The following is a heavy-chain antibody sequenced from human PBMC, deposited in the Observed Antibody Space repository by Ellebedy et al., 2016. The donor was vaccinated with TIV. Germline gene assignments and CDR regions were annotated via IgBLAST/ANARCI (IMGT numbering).Heavy chain of an antibody. V-gene: IGHV3-30*18. J-gene: IGHJ6*02. Sequence: GGSLRLXXAASGFTFSSYGMHWVRQAPGKGLECVTVISYDGSNKYYTDSVKGRFSISRDNSKHTLYLQMNSLRAEDTAVYYCAKDREMATIWTGIDVWGLGTTVTVSS. D-gene: IGHD5-24*01. CDR3: AKDREMATIWTGIDV. CDR2: ISYDGSNK. CDR1: GFTFSSYG.